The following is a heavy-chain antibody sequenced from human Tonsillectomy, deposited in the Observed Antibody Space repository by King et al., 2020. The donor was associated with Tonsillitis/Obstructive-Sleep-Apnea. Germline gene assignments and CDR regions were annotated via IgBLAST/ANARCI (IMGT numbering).Heavy chain of an antibody. J-gene: IGHJ4*02. D-gene: IGHD2-2*02. Sequence: QLVQSGAEVKKPGESLKISCKGSGYSFTSYWIDWVRQMPGKGLEWMGTIYPGDSETRYSPSFQGQVTLSADKSIRTAYLQWSSLKASDTAMYYCARQNTHCSSTSCYIDYWGQGTLVTVSS. CDR3: ARQNTHCSSTSCYIDY. CDR2: IYPGDSET. V-gene: IGHV5-51*01. CDR1: GYSFTSYW.